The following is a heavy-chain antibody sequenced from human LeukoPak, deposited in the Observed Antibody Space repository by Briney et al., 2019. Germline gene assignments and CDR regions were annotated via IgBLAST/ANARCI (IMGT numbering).Heavy chain of an antibody. D-gene: IGHD1-7*01. Sequence: ASVKVSCKASRYTFTDYYMHWVRQAPAQGLEWMGWISPNSGGTNYAQQFQGRVTMTRDTSISTAYMDLSRLRSDDTAVYYCFQLELDYWGQGTLVTVSS. V-gene: IGHV1-2*02. CDR2: ISPNSGGT. CDR1: RYTFTDYY. CDR3: FQLELDY. J-gene: IGHJ4*02.